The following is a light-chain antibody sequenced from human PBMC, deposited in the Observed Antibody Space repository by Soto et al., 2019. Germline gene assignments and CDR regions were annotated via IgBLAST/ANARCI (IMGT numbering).Light chain of an antibody. CDR3: QSSDSSTFWV. Sequence: NFMLTQPHSVSESPGKTVTISCTRSSGSIASNYVQWYQQRPGSAPTTVIYEDNQRPSGVPDRFSGSIDSSSNSASLTISGLKTEDEADYYCQSSDSSTFWVFGGGTKLTVL. V-gene: IGLV6-57*03. CDR2: EDN. CDR1: SGSIASNY. J-gene: IGLJ3*02.